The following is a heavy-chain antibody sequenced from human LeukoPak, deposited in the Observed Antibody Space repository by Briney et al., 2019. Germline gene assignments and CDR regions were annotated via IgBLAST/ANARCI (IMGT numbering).Heavy chain of an antibody. CDR2: ISSSSSYI. J-gene: IGHJ4*02. Sequence: PGGSLRLSCAASGFTFSSYSMNWVRQAPGKGLEWVSSISSSSSYIYYADSVKGRFTISRDNAKNSLYLQMNSLRAEDTAVYYCARGAYYGFWSGYYNYWGQGTLVTVSS. V-gene: IGHV3-21*01. CDR1: GFTFSSYS. D-gene: IGHD3-3*01. CDR3: ARGAYYGFWSGYYNY.